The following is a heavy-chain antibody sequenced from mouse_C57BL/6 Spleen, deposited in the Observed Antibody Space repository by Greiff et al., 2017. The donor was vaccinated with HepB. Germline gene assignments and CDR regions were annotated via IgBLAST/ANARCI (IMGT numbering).Heavy chain of an antibody. D-gene: IGHD1-1*01. Sequence: VQLQQSGPELVKPGASVKISCKASGYSFTDYNMNWVKQSNGKSLEWIGVINPNYGTTSYNQKFKGKATLTVDQYSSTAYMQLNSLTSEDAAVYYCSRCTDYYCSSDYFAMDDWGPGASVTVSS. CDR1: GYSFTDYN. CDR2: INPNYGTT. J-gene: IGHJ4*01. V-gene: IGHV1-39*01. CDR3: SRCTDYYCSSDYFAMDD.